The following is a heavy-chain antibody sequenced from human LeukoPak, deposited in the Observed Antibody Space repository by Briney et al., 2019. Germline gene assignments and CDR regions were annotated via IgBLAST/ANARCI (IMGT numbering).Heavy chain of an antibody. V-gene: IGHV3-11*04. Sequence: GGSLRLSCAASEFSVGSNYMTWVRQAPGKGLEWVSYISSSGSTIYYADSVKGRFTISRDNAKNSLYLQMNSLRAEDTAVYYCARDKGYGDYWQQPLFDYWGQGTLVTVSS. CDR2: ISSSGSTI. CDR1: EFSVGSNY. D-gene: IGHD4-17*01. CDR3: ARDKGYGDYWQQPLFDY. J-gene: IGHJ4*02.